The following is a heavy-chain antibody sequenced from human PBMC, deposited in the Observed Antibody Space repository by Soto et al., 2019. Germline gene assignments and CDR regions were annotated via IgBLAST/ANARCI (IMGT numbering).Heavy chain of an antibody. D-gene: IGHD6-19*01. V-gene: IGHV6-1*01. CDR1: GDSVSSNSAA. CDR3: ARGVAVEGHLDY. CDR2: TYYRSKWYN. Sequence: SQTLSLTCVISGDSVSSNSAAWKWIRQSPSRGLEWLGRTYYRSKWYNDYAVSVKSRITINPDTSKNQFSLQLNSVTPEDTAVYDCARGVAVEGHLDYWGQGTLGTVSS. J-gene: IGHJ4*02.